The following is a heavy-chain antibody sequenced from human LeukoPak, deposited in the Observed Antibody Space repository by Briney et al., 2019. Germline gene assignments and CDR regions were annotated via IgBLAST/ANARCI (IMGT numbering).Heavy chain of an antibody. D-gene: IGHD3-22*01. V-gene: IGHV4-59*01. CDR3: ASADYYDSSGYYLGY. CDR2: IYYSGST. CDR1: GGSISSYY. Sequence: SETLSLTYTVSGGSISSYYWSWIRQPPGKGLEWIGYIYYSGSTNYNPSLKSRVTISVDTSKNQFSLKLSSVTAADTAVYYCASADYYDSSGYYLGYWGQGTLVTVSS. J-gene: IGHJ4*02.